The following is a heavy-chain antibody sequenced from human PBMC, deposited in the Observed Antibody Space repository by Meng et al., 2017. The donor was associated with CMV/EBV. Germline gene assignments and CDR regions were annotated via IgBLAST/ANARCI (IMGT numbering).Heavy chain of an antibody. CDR1: GFTFSSYA. V-gene: IGHV3-30-3*01. CDR2: ISYDGSNK. CDR3: AKGKGSRLYGMDV. J-gene: IGHJ6*02. Sequence: LSLTCAASGFTFSSYAMHWVRQAPGKGLEWVAVISYDGSNKYYADSVKGRFTISRDNSKNTLYLQMNSLRAEDTAVYYCAKGKGSRLYGMDVWGQGTTVTVSS. D-gene: IGHD1-26*01.